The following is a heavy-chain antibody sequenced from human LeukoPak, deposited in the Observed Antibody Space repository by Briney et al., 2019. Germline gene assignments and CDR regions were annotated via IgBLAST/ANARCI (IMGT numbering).Heavy chain of an antibody. CDR1: GFTLSSYW. CDR2: INQDGSGK. CDR3: ARIGYSGYNFDY. V-gene: IGHV3-7*01. Sequence: PGGSLRLSCAASGFTLSSYWMSWVRQAPGKGLEWVANINQDGSGKYYVDSVKGRFTISRDNAKNSLYLQMNSLRAEDTAVYYCARIGYSGYNFDYWGQGTLVTVSS. J-gene: IGHJ4*02. D-gene: IGHD5-12*01.